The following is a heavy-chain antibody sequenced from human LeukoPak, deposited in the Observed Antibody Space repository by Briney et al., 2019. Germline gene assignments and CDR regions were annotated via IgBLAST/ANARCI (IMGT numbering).Heavy chain of an antibody. Sequence: GGSLRLSCAASGFTFSIYTMNWVRQAPGKGLEWVSSISSGSSDIYYADSVKGRFTISRDNAKNSLYLQMNSLRIEDTAVYYCARVSRTWYLDYWGQGTLVTVSS. D-gene: IGHD6-25*01. V-gene: IGHV3-21*01. J-gene: IGHJ4*02. CDR2: ISSGSSDI. CDR1: GFTFSIYT. CDR3: ARVSRTWYLDY.